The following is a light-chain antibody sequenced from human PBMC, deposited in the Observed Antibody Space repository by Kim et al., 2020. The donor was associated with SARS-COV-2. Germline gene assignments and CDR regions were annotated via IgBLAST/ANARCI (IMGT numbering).Light chain of an antibody. J-gene: IGLJ3*02. V-gene: IGLV2-18*02. CDR2: EVT. Sequence: RVSWLQQYPGTVPKLIIYEVTNRPSGAPIRFSGSKSGTTASLTISGLQPEDEADYYCTSFTSSSTWVFGGGTQLTVL. CDR1: R. CDR3: TSFTSSSTWV.